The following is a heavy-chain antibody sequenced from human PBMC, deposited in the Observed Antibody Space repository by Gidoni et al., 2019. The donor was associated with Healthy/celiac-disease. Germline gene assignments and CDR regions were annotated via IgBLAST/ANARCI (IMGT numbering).Heavy chain of an antibody. CDR3: ARASYGVGATIEADYFDY. CDR1: GFTFSSYG. Sequence: QVQLVESGGGVVQPGRSLRLSCAASGFTFSSYGMHWVRQAPGKGLEWVAVIWYDGSNKYYADSVKGRFTISRDNSKNTLYLQMNSLRAEDTAVYYCARASYGVGATIEADYFDYWGQGTLVTVSS. V-gene: IGHV3-33*01. D-gene: IGHD1-26*01. CDR2: IWYDGSNK. J-gene: IGHJ4*02.